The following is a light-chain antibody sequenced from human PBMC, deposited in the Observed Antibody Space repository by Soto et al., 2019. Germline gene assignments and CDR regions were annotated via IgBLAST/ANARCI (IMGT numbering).Light chain of an antibody. J-gene: IGKJ2*01. CDR3: QHYGNSQYT. V-gene: IGKV3-20*01. CDR1: QSVNSNY. CDR2: GAS. Sequence: EIVLTQSPGTLSLSPGERGTLSCRASQSVNSNYLAWYQHKPGQAPRLLIFGASTRATGIPDRFSGTGSGTDFTLIIGRLEPEDFAVYFCQHYGNSQYTFGQGTKLEIK.